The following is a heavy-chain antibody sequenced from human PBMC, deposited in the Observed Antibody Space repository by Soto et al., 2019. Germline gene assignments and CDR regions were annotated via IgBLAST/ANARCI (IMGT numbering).Heavy chain of an antibody. CDR1: GFTFSNYW. CDR2: IIGDGLYT. CDR3: ARGILGSGTANDH. J-gene: IGHJ4*02. Sequence: EVQLVESGGVLVQPGGSLLLSCAASGFTFSNYWMVWVRQAPRKGLVWVSRIIGDGLYTTYADSVKGRFTISRDNAKNPVDLQMNSLRVEDTAVSYGARGILGSGTANDHWGQGTLVTFSS. D-gene: IGHD3-10*01. V-gene: IGHV3-74*03.